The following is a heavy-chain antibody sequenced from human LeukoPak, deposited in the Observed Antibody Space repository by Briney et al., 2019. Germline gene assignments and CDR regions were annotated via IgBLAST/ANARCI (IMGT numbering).Heavy chain of an antibody. V-gene: IGHV3-7*01. Sequence: PGGSLRLSCAASGFTFSSYWMSWVRQAPGKGLEWVANIKQDGSEKYYVDSVKGRFTISRDNAKNSLYLQMNSLRAEDTAVYYCARGEYIYGSAARVAFDIWGQGTMVTVSS. CDR1: GFTFSSYW. D-gene: IGHD5-18*01. J-gene: IGHJ3*02. CDR2: IKQDGSEK. CDR3: ARGEYIYGSAARVAFDI.